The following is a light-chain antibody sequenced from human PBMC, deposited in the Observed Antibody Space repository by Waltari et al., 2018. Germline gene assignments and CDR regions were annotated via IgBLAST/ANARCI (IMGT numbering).Light chain of an antibody. V-gene: IGKV1-39*01. Sequence: DIQMTQSPSSLSASVGDRDTITCRASQSISSYFNWYQQKPGKAPKLLIYAASRLQSGVPSRFSGSGSGTDFTLTISSLQPEDFATYYCQQSYSTPVTFGQGTKVEIK. CDR1: QSISSY. CDR3: QQSYSTPVT. J-gene: IGKJ1*01. CDR2: AAS.